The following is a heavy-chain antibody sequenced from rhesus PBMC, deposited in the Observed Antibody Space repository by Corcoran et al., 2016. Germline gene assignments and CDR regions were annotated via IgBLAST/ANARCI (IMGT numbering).Heavy chain of an antibody. CDR3: AISGPLTPDFDY. V-gene: IGHV4-122*02. CDR1: GYSISGGYG. D-gene: IGHD7-45*01. Sequence: QLQLQESGPGLVKPSETLSLTCAVSGYSISGGYGWSWIRQPPGKGLEWIGYISYSGNTSYNPSLKSRVTISRDTSKNQFSLKLTSVTAADTAVFYCAISGPLTPDFDYWGQGVLVTVSS. J-gene: IGHJ4*01. CDR2: ISYSGNT.